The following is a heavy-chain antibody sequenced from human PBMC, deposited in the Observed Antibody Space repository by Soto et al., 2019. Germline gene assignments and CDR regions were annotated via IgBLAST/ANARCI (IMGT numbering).Heavy chain of an antibody. CDR3: ARDTGGAFDY. J-gene: IGHJ4*02. Sequence: SETLSLTCTVSGGSIRSYYWSWIRQPPGKGLEWIGYIYYSGGTNYNPSLKSRVTISVATSKNQFSLKLSSVTAADTAVYYCARDTGGAFDYWGQGTLVTVSS. V-gene: IGHV4-59*12. CDR2: IYYSGGT. CDR1: GGSIRSYY. D-gene: IGHD3-10*01.